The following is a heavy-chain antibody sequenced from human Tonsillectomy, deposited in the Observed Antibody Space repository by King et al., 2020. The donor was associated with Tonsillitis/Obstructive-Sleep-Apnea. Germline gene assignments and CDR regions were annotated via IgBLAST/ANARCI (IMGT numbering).Heavy chain of an antibody. CDR1: GGSISSYY. V-gene: IGHV4-59*01. CDR2: IYYSGST. D-gene: IGHD3-10*01. CDR3: ASAGLLWFGVLSFDY. J-gene: IGHJ4*02. Sequence: HVQLQESGPGLVKPSETLSLTCTVSGGSISSYYWSWIRQPPGKGLEWIGYIYYSGSTNYNPSLKSRVTISVDTSKNQFSLKLSSVTAADTAVYYCASAGLLWFGVLSFDYWGQGTLVTVSS.